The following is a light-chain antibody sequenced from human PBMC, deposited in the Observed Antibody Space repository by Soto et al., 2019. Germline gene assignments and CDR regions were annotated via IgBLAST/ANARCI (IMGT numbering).Light chain of an antibody. Sequence: QSALTQPRSVSGSPGQSVTISCTGTSSDVGSYNYVSWYQQHPGKAPKLMLFDVSKRPSGVPDRSSGSKSGNTASLAISGLQAEDEADYYCCSYAGSSTLFGGGT. CDR3: CSYAGSSTL. J-gene: IGLJ2*01. CDR1: SSDVGSYNY. V-gene: IGLV2-11*01. CDR2: DVS.